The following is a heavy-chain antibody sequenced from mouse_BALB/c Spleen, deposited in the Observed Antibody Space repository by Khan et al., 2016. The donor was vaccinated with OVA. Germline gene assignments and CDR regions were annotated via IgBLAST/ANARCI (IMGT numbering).Heavy chain of an antibody. J-gene: IGHJ4*01. D-gene: IGHD2-1*01. CDR1: GFTFSDAW. CDR3: NSMVTTLYYYGIDY. Sequence: EVKLEESGGGLVQPGGSMKLSCAASGFTFSDAWMDWVRLSPENGLEWVAEIRSKLNNYATYYAESVKGRFTITSDDFKFSVYLQMNRLRAADTGIYYSNSMVTTLYYYGIDYWGQGASVTVSS. V-gene: IGHV6-6*01. CDR2: IRSKLNNYAT.